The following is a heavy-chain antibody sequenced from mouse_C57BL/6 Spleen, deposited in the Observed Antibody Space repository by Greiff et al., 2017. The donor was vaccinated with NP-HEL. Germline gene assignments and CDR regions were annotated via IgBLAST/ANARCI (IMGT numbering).Heavy chain of an antibody. V-gene: IGHV3-6*01. J-gene: IGHJ3*01. Sequence: EVHLVESGPGLVKPSQSLSLTCSVTGYSITCGYIWNWIRPLPGTQLEWMGFISYDGSTNYTPSLKNRISITRDTAKNQFFLKLNSVTTEDTATYYCARGLTRTRAYWGQVTLVTVSA. D-gene: IGHD4-1*01. CDR3: ARGLTRTRAY. CDR2: ISYDGST. CDR1: GYSITCGYI.